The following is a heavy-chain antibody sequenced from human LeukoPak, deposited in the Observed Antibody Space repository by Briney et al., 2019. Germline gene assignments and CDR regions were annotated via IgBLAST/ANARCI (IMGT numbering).Heavy chain of an antibody. CDR1: GYTFTSYG. Sequence: VASVKVSCKASGYTFTSYGISWVRQAPGQGLEWMGWISAYNGNTNYAQKLQGRVTMTTDTSTSTAYVELRSLRSDDTAVYYCARSIAAAGTRWFDPWGQGTLVTVSS. CDR3: ARSIAAAGTRWFDP. CDR2: ISAYNGNT. J-gene: IGHJ5*02. D-gene: IGHD6-13*01. V-gene: IGHV1-18*01.